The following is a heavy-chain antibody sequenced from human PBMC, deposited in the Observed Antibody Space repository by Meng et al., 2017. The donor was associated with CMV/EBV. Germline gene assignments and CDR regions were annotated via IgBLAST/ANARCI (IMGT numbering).Heavy chain of an antibody. CDR2: INHSGST. J-gene: IGHJ4*02. D-gene: IGHD4-17*01. V-gene: IGHV4-34*01. CDR1: GGSFSGYY. Sequence: SETLSLTCAVYGGSFSGYYWSWIRQPPGKGLEWIGEINHSGSTNYNPSLKSGVTISVDTSKNQFSMKLSSVTAADTAVYYCARGLRNDYGDYYFDYWGQGTLVTVSS. CDR3: ARGLRNDYGDYYFDY.